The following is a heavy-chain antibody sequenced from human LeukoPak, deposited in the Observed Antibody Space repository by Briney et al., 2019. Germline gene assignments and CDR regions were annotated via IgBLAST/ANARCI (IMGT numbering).Heavy chain of an antibody. Sequence: SETLSLTCTVSGDSISSSRHYWAWVRQPPGRGLEWIGEINHSGSTNYNPSLKSRVTISVDTSKSQFSLKLSSVTAADTAVYYCARGPRGNYDILTGYSNRRYYYYMDVWGKGTTVTVSS. CDR2: INHSGST. J-gene: IGHJ6*03. CDR3: ARGPRGNYDILTGYSNRRYYYYMDV. V-gene: IGHV4-39*07. CDR1: GDSISSSRHY. D-gene: IGHD3-9*01.